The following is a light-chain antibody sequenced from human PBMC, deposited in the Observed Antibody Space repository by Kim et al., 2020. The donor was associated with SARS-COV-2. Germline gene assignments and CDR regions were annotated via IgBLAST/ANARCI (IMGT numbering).Light chain of an antibody. CDR1: SSNIGAGYD. V-gene: IGLV1-40*01. J-gene: IGLJ1*01. Sequence: QSVLTQPPSVSGAPGQRVTISCTGSSSNIGAGYDVHWYHHLPGTAPKLLIYGNSNRPSGVPDRFSGSKSGTSASLAITGLQAEDEADYYCQSFDSSLSGYLFGTGTKVTVL. CDR3: QSFDSSLSGYL. CDR2: GNS.